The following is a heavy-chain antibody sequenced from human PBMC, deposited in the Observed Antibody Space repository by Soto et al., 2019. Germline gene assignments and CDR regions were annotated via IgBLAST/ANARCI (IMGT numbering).Heavy chain of an antibody. CDR2: ISGSGGST. CDR1: GFTFSSYA. CDR3: AKHSLYYDSSGYYYAPSYYYGMDV. V-gene: IGHV3-23*01. D-gene: IGHD3-22*01. Sequence: GGSLRLSCAASGFTFSSYAMSWVRQAPGKGLEWVSAISGSGGSTYYADSVKGRFTISRDNSKNTLYLQMNSLRAEDTAVYYCAKHSLYYDSSGYYYAPSYYYGMDVWGQGTTVTVSS. J-gene: IGHJ6*02.